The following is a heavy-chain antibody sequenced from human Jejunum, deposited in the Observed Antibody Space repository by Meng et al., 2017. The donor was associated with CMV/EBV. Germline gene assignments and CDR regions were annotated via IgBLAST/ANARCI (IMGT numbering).Heavy chain of an antibody. D-gene: IGHD6-6*01. CDR2: IREDGSRK. CDR1: FSTYG. J-gene: IGHJ3*02. V-gene: IGHV3-30*02. CDR3: ATEYSSSPGVVLGDAFHI. Sequence: FSTYGMSWGRQGSVKGLEWVAFIREDGSRKFYAASVKGRFTISRDNSKNTLYVQMNSLRDEDTAVYYCATEYSSSPGVVLGDAFHIWGQGTVVTVSS.